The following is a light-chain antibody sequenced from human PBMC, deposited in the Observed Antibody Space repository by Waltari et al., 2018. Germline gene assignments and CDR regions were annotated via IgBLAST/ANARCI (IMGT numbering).Light chain of an antibody. V-gene: IGKV4-1*01. CDR2: WAS. Sequence: DIVMTKSTDTLAVSLGERVTVNCKASQNILLNSNNKIYLAWYQQKPGQPPKLLVYWASTRESGVPDRFSGSGSGTDFTLTISSLQAEDVAVYYCQQYYNTPYTFGQGTKLEIK. CDR1: QNILLNSNNKIY. J-gene: IGKJ2*01. CDR3: QQYYNTPYT.